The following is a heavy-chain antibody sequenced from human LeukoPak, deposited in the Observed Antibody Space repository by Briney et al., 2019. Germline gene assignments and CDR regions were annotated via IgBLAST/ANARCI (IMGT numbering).Heavy chain of an antibody. CDR2: ISSSGSTM. Sequence: GSLRLSCAASGFTFSDYYMSWIRQAAGKGLEWVSYISSSGSTMYYADSVKGRFTISRANAKNSLYLQMNSLRAEDTAVYYCARGEYPVIGMDVWGQGTTVTVSS. J-gene: IGHJ6*02. D-gene: IGHD2/OR15-2a*01. V-gene: IGHV3-11*01. CDR3: ARGEYPVIGMDV. CDR1: GFTFSDYY.